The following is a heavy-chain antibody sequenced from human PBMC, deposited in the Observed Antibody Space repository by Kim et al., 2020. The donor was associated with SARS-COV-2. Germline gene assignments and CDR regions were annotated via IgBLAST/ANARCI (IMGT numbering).Heavy chain of an antibody. CDR1: GGSISSGGYY. Sequence: SETLSLTCTVSGGSISSGGYYWSWIRQHPGKGLEWIGYIYYSGSTYYNPSLKSRVTISVDTSKNQFSLKLSSVTAADTAVYYCARVGGSGSYYNVHYYYGMDVWGQGTTVTVSS. CDR2: IYYSGST. V-gene: IGHV4-31*03. CDR3: ARVGGSGSYYNVHYYYGMDV. D-gene: IGHD3-10*01. J-gene: IGHJ6*02.